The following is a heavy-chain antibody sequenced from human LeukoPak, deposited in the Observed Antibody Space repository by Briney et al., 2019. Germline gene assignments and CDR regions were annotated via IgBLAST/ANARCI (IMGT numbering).Heavy chain of an antibody. CDR3: ARDGRFPPEPLTRYFDY. Sequence: GSLRLSCAASGFTFSSYAMSWVRQTPGKGLEWIGNIYYSGSTYYNPSLKSRVTISLDTSKNQFSLKLNSVTAADTAVYYCARDGRFPPEPLTRYFDYWGQGTLVTVSS. V-gene: IGHV4-39*07. D-gene: IGHD1-14*01. J-gene: IGHJ4*02. CDR2: IYYSGST. CDR1: GFTFSSYA.